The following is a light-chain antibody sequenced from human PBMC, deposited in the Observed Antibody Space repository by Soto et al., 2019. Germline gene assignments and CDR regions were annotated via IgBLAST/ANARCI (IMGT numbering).Light chain of an antibody. V-gene: IGKV1-5*03. CDR3: QQYNNYWT. CDR1: QSISYW. CDR2: KAS. J-gene: IGKJ1*01. Sequence: DIQMTQSPSTLSASVGDRVTITCRASQSISYWLAWYQQKPGKAPKLLIYKASSLESGVPSRFSGSGSGTEFTLTISSLQPDYFATYYCQQYNNYWTFGQGTKVEIK.